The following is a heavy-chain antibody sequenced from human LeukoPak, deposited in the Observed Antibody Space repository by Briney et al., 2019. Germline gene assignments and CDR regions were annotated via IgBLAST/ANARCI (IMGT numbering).Heavy chain of an antibody. Sequence: GGSLRLSCAASGFTFSSYAMHWVRQAPGKGLEYVSAISSNGGSTYYANSVKGRFTISRDNSKNTLYLQMGSLRAEDMAVYYCASSYRHDYYFDYWGQGTLVTVSS. CDR3: ASSYRHDYYFDY. CDR1: GFTFSSYA. D-gene: IGHD1-14*01. CDR2: ISSNGGST. V-gene: IGHV3-64*01. J-gene: IGHJ4*02.